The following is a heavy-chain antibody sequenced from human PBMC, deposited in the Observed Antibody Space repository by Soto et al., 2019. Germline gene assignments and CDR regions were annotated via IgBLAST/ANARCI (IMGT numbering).Heavy chain of an antibody. Sequence: EVQLVESGGGLVQPGRSLRLSCTASGFTFGDYAMSWFRQAPGKGLEWVGFIRSKAYGGTTEYAASVKGRFTISRDDSKSIAYLQMNSLKTEDTAVYYCTRERVSITIFGVVIDDAFDIWGQGTMVTVSS. D-gene: IGHD3-3*01. V-gene: IGHV3-49*03. J-gene: IGHJ3*02. CDR3: TRERVSITIFGVVIDDAFDI. CDR1: GFTFGDYA. CDR2: IRSKAYGGTT.